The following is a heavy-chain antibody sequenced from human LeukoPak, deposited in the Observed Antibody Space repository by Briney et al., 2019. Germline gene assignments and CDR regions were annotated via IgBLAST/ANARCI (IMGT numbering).Heavy chain of an antibody. CDR3: ARGGSGYDSFDY. V-gene: IGHV4-61*08. CDR2: ISYSGST. J-gene: IGHJ4*02. Sequence: TSETLSLTCDVSGGSISSGAYYWSWIRQPPGKGLEWIGYISYSGSTNYNPSLNSRITISVDTSKNQFSLKLSSVTAADTAVYYCARGGSGYDSFDYWGQGTLVTVSS. D-gene: IGHD5-12*01. CDR1: GGSISSGAYY.